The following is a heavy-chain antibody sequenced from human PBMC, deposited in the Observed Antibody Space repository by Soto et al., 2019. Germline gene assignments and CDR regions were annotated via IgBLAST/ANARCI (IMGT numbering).Heavy chain of an antibody. CDR1: GGSFSGYY. CDR2: INHSGST. Sequence: QVQLQQWGAGLLKPSETLSLTCAVYGGSFSGYYWSWIRQPPGKGLEWIGEINHSGSTNYNPSLKSRATISVDTSKNQFSLKLSSVTAADTAVYYCARGSTGIRAAGPIHYYYYMDVWGKGTTVTVSS. J-gene: IGHJ6*03. D-gene: IGHD6-13*01. V-gene: IGHV4-34*01. CDR3: ARGSTGIRAAGPIHYYYYMDV.